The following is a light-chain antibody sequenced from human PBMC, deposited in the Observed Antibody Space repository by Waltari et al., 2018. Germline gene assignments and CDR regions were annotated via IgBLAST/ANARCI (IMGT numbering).Light chain of an antibody. J-gene: IGKJ4*01. CDR3: QQRTNWLT. CDR2: DSS. Sequence: EVVLPQSPATLSLSPGERATLSRRASQSVVRFLARYQHHPGQAPRLLIYDSSPRAAGVPARFSGSGSGRDFTLTINTLEPDDFAVYYCQQRTNWLTFGGGTKVEIK. V-gene: IGKV3-11*02. CDR1: QSVVRF.